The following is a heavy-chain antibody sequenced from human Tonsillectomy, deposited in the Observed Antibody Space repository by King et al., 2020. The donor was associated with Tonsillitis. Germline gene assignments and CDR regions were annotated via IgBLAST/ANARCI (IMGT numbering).Heavy chain of an antibody. CDR2: IKSQTDGGTT. CDR3: TTSGLYGAFDI. Sequence: VQLVESGGGMVKPGGSLRLSCAASGFTFSSVWMSWVRQAPGKGLEWVGRIKSQTDGGTTDYAAPVKGRFTISRDDSQKTVYLQLNSLKTDDTTLYYCTTSGLYGAFDIWGQGTMVTVSS. D-gene: IGHD6-19*01. CDR1: GFTFSSVW. V-gene: IGHV3-15*01. J-gene: IGHJ3*02.